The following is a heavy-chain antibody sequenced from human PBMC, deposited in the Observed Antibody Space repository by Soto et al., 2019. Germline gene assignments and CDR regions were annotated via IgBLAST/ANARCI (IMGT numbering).Heavy chain of an antibody. V-gene: IGHV4-4*02. D-gene: IGHD7-27*01. Sequence: QVQLQESGPGLVKPSETLSLTCAVSGDSINTNNWWSWVRQPPGRGLEWIGEIYHTGSTNYNPSLNRRVTISADRSKNQLSLRLNSVTAADTAVYFCARDTHWGLGDWGQGTLVIVSS. CDR2: IYHTGST. CDR1: GDSINTNNW. J-gene: IGHJ4*02. CDR3: ARDTHWGLGD.